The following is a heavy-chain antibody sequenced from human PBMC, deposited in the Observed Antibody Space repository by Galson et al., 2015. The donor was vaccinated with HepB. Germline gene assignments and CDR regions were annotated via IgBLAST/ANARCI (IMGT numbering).Heavy chain of an antibody. J-gene: IGHJ5*02. CDR1: GFTFSNYG. Sequence: SLRLSCAASGFTFSNYGMNWVRQAPGRGLEWVSSISVDGVTKYYADFVKGRFTISRDNARNSLYLQMNSLRAEDTAVYYCARAAGWFDPWGQGALVTVSS. CDR2: ISVDGVTK. V-gene: IGHV3-21*04. D-gene: IGHD3-10*01. CDR3: ARAAGWFDP.